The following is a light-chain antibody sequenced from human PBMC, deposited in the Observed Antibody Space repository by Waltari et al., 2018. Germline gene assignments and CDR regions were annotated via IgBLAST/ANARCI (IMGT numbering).Light chain of an antibody. V-gene: IGLV2-23*02. CDR2: EVT. CDR1: SSDVGNYNL. Sequence: QSGLTQPASVSGSPGQSITISCTGTSSDVGNYNLVSWYQQYAGKAPKLRVYEVTKRASGVSDRFSGSKSGNTASLAISGLQSEDEADYYCCSYVGLGIYVFGTGTKVTVL. J-gene: IGLJ1*01. CDR3: CSYVGLGIYV.